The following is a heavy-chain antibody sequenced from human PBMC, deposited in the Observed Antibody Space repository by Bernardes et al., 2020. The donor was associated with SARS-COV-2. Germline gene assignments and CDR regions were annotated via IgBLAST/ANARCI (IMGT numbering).Heavy chain of an antibody. CDR1: GYSFSNHD. D-gene: IGHD1-26*01. J-gene: IGHJ4*02. Sequence: ASVKVSCTASGYSFSNHDMNWVRQAPGQGLEWVGWISPHSANTNYAQNLQGRVSMTTDASARTGYMELRSLRSDDTAMYYCWVRVETGGVVFDHWGQGTLVTVSP. V-gene: IGHV1-18*04. CDR2: ISPHSANT. CDR3: WVRVETGGVVFDH.